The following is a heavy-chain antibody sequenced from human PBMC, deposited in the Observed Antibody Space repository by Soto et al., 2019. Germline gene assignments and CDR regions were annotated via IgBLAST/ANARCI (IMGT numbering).Heavy chain of an antibody. CDR3: AKDYDFWSGYSYYFDY. CDR2: ISGSGGST. V-gene: IGHV3-23*01. Sequence: GESLKISCAASGFTFSSYAMSWVRQAPGKGLEWVSAISGSGGSTYYADSVKGRFTISRDNSKNTLYLQMNSLRAEDTAVYYCAKDYDFWSGYSYYFDYWGQGTLVTVSS. CDR1: GFTFSSYA. D-gene: IGHD3-3*01. J-gene: IGHJ4*02.